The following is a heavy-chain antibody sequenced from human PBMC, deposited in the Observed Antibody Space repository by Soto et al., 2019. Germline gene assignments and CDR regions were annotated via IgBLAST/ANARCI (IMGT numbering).Heavy chain of an antibody. CDR2: INHSGST. V-gene: IGHV4-61*08. CDR3: ASIPGIAVAGTGY. Sequence: SETLSLTCTVSGGSISSGDYYWSWIRQPPGKGLEWIGEINHSGSTNYNPSLKSRVTISVDTSKNQFSLKLSSVTAADTAVYYCASIPGIAVAGTGYWGQGTLVTVS. J-gene: IGHJ4*02. D-gene: IGHD6-19*01. CDR1: GGSISSGDYY.